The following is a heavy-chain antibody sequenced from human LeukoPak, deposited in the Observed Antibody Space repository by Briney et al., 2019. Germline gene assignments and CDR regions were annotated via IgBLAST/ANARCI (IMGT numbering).Heavy chain of an antibody. D-gene: IGHD1-1*01. CDR1: GYSFTSHY. CDR2: INPNSGGT. V-gene: IGHV1-2*02. CDR3: ARGVYKLGRRYYYYYMDV. Sequence: GASVKVSCKASGYSFTSHYMHWVRQAPGQGLEWMGWINPNSGGTNYAQKFQGRVTMTRDTSISTAYMELSSLRSEDTAVYYCARGVYKLGRRYYYYYMDVWGKGTTVTVSS. J-gene: IGHJ6*03.